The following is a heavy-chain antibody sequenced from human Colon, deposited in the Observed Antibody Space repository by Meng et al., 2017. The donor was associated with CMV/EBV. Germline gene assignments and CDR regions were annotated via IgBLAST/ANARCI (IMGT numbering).Heavy chain of an antibody. J-gene: IGHJ4*02. D-gene: IGHD3-3*01. CDR3: ARFTVFGVVPKFYFDY. Sequence: ASVKVSCKASGYTFTGYYMHWVRQAPGQGLEWMGWINPNSGGTNYAQKFQGRVTMTRDTSISTAYMELSMLRSDDTAVYYCARFTVFGVVPKFYFDYWGQGTLVTVSS. CDR1: GYTFTGYY. V-gene: IGHV1-2*02. CDR2: INPNSGGT.